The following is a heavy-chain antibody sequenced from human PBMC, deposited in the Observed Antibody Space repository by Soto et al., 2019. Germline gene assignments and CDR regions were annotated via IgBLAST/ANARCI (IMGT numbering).Heavy chain of an antibody. Sequence: QVPLQESGPGLVMPSQTLSLTCTVSGGSISSEGYYWSWFRQLPGKGLEWIGDIYYSGTTYHNPSLRSRLTISGDASKNQFSLKLSSVTAADTALYYCARGRGYSYGPYYFDYWGQGTLVTVSS. CDR3: ARGRGYSYGPYYFDY. D-gene: IGHD5-18*01. V-gene: IGHV4-31*03. J-gene: IGHJ4*02. CDR2: IYYSGTT. CDR1: GGSISSEGYY.